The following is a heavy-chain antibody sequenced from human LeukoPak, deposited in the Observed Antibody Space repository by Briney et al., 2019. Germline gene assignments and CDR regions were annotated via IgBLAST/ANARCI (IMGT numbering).Heavy chain of an antibody. CDR1: GGSFSGYY. V-gene: IGHV4-34*01. J-gene: IGHJ5*02. D-gene: IGHD6-6*01. Sequence: PSETLSLTCAVYGGSFSGYYWSWIRQPPGKGLEWIGEINHSGSTNYNPSLKSRVTISVDTSKNQFSLKLSSVTAADTAVYYCARQLVRYWFDPWGQGTLVTVPS. CDR3: ARQLVRYWFDP. CDR2: INHSGST.